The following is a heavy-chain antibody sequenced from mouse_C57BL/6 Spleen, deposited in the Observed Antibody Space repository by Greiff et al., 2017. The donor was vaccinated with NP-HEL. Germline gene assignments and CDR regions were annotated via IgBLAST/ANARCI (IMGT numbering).Heavy chain of an antibody. J-gene: IGHJ2*01. Sequence: EVQLQQSGAELVRPGASVKLSCTASGFTITDYYMHWVKQRPEQGLEWIGRIDPEDGDTEYAPKFQGKATLTADTSSNTAYLQLSSLTSEDTAVYYCTTRIVANFGDWGQGTTLTVYS. CDR3: TTRIVANFGD. V-gene: IGHV14-1*01. CDR2: IDPEDGDT. CDR1: GFTITDYY. D-gene: IGHD1-1*01.